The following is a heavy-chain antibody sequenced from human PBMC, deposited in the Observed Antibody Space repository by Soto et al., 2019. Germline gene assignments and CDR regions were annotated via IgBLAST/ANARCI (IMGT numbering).Heavy chain of an antibody. Sequence: QIQLVQSGAEVRKPGASVMVSCKASGYIFTSYGMSWVRQAPGQGLEWMGWITAYNGNTNYAQKVQGSITMTTDISTGTAYMELRSLTSDDTAVYYCARGGVGDTSGWFDPWGQGTLVTVSS. V-gene: IGHV1-18*01. CDR1: GYIFTSYG. J-gene: IGHJ5*02. CDR2: ITAYNGNT. D-gene: IGHD1-26*01. CDR3: ARGGVGDTSGWFDP.